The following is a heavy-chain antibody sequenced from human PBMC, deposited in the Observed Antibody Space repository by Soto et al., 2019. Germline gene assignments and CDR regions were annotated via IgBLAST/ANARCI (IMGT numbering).Heavy chain of an antibody. CDR3: ANIAVAGDGFGY. D-gene: IGHD6-19*01. CDR2: IYHSGST. V-gene: IGHV4-30-2*05. Sequence: PSETLSLTCAVSGGSISSGGYSWSWIRQPPGKGLEWIGYIYHSGSTYYNPSLKSRVTISVDTSKNQFSLKLSSVTAADTAVYYCANIAVAGDGFGYWGQGTLVTVSS. CDR1: GGSISSGGYS. J-gene: IGHJ4*02.